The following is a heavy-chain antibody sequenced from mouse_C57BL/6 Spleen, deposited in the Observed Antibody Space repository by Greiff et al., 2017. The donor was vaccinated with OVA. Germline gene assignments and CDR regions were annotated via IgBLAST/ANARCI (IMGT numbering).Heavy chain of an antibody. D-gene: IGHD2-4*01. CDR2: IWRGGST. V-gene: IGHV2-5*01. CDR3: DKRDDYDEDYAMDY. Sequence: QVQLKQSGPGLVQPSQSLSITCTVSGFSLTSYGVHWVRQSPGKGLEWLGVIWRGGSTAYNAAFMSRLSITKDNAKSQAFFKMTSLQADDTAIYYGDKRDDYDEDYAMDYWGQGTSVTVSS. CDR1: GFSLTSYG. J-gene: IGHJ4*01.